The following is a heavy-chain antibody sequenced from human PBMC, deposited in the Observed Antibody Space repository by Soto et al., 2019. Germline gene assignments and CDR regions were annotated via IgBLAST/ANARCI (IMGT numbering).Heavy chain of an antibody. CDR2: ISGSGGGT. V-gene: IGHV3-23*01. CDR1: GFIINRDA. J-gene: IGHJ3*02. CDR3: ARGHYYDSSGYYPDAFDI. Sequence: GGSLRLSCASSGFIINRDALSWVRQAPGKGLEWVSAISGSGGGTYYADSVRGRFTISRDNSKNTLFLQMNSLRAEDTAVYYCARGHYYDSSGYYPDAFDIWGQGTMVTVSS. D-gene: IGHD3-22*01.